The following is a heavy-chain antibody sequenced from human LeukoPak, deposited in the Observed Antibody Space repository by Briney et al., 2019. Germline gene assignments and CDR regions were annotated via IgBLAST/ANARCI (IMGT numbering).Heavy chain of an antibody. CDR3: VRRFCSGGYCYSDY. CDR2: SRNKANSYTT. CDR1: GFTFSDYY. Sequence: PGGSPRLSCAASGFTFSDYYMDWVRQAPGKGLEWVGRSRNKANSYTTEYAASVKGRFIISRDDSKNSLYLQMNSLKTEDTAMYYCVRRFCSGGYCYSDYWGQGTLVTVSS. D-gene: IGHD2-21*01. V-gene: IGHV3-72*01. J-gene: IGHJ4*02.